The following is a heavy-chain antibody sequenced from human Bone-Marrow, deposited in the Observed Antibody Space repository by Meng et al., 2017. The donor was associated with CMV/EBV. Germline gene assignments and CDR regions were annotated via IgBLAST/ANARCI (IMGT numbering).Heavy chain of an antibody. D-gene: IGHD6-13*01. V-gene: IGHV1-8*02. CDR3: ARYSSIPFDF. J-gene: IGHJ4*02. Sequence: ASVKVSCKASGGTFSSYAINWVRQATGQGLEWMGWMNPNSGNAGYAQKFQGRVTMTWNTSISTAYMELSSLRSGDTAVYYCARYSSIPFDFWGQGTLVTVSS. CDR2: MNPNSGNA. CDR1: GGTFSSYA.